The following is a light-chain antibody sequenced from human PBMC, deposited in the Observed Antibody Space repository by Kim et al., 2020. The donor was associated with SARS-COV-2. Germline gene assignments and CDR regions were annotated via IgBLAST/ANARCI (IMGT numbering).Light chain of an antibody. CDR2: AAA. V-gene: IGKV1-39*01. CDR1: QNSSSY. CDR3: QQSYSTPIT. Sequence: SAVGDRVAITCRASQNSSSYLNWYQQQPGKAPQLLIYAAASLQSGVPSRFSGSGSGTDFSLTISSLQPEDFATYYCQQSYSTPITFGQGTRLEIK. J-gene: IGKJ5*01.